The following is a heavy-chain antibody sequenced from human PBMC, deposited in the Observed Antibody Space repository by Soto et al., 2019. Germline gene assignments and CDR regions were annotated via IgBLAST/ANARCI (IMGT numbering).Heavy chain of an antibody. CDR1: GFTFSSYG. J-gene: IGHJ4*02. Sequence: PGGSLRLSCAASGFTFSSYGMHWVRQAPGKGPEWVAVIWYDGSNKYYADSVKGRFTISRDNSKNTLYLQMNSLRAEDTAVYYCAQGKQQLDYWGQGTLVTVSS. CDR3: AQGKQQLDY. D-gene: IGHD6-13*01. CDR2: IWYDGSNK. V-gene: IGHV3-33*06.